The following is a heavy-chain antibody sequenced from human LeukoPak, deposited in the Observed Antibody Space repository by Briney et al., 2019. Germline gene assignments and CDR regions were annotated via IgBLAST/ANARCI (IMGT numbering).Heavy chain of an antibody. CDR1: GFTFSSYE. Sequence: GGSLRLSCAASGFTFSSYEMNWVRQAPGKGLEGLSYFSSSGSTIYYADSVKGRFTISRDNAKKSLDLQMDSLRADDTAVYYCARVNNVLTAYYIPYYYYGMDVWGQGTTVTVSS. CDR2: FSSSGSTI. J-gene: IGHJ6*02. D-gene: IGHD3-9*01. V-gene: IGHV3-48*03. CDR3: ARVNNVLTAYYIPYYYYGMDV.